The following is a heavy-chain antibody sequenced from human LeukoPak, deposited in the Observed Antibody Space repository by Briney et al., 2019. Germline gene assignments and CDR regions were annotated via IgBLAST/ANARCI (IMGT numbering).Heavy chain of an antibody. V-gene: IGHV4-59*01. Sequence: PSETLSLTCTVSGGSISSYYWSWIRQPPGKGLEWIGYIYYSGSTNYNPSLKSRVTISVDTSKNQSPLKLSSVTAADTAVYYCARDRYGSGSYSAYWGQGTLVTVSS. J-gene: IGHJ4*02. CDR3: ARDRYGSGSYSAY. CDR1: GGSISSYY. CDR2: IYYSGST. D-gene: IGHD3-10*01.